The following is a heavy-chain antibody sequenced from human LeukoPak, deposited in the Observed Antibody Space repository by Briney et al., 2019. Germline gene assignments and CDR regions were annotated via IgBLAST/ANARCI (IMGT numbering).Heavy chain of an antibody. CDR2: IYYSGST. V-gene: IGHV4-39*01. J-gene: IGHJ4*02. CDR1: GGSISSSSYY. D-gene: IGHD2-2*01. CDR3: ARGLNRFLPAAQLDY. Sequence: PSETLSLTCTVSGGSISSSSYYWGWIRQPPGKGLEWIGSIYYSGSTYYNPSLKSRVTISVDTSKNQFSLKLSSVTAADTAVYYCARGLNRFLPAAQLDYWGQGTLVTVSS.